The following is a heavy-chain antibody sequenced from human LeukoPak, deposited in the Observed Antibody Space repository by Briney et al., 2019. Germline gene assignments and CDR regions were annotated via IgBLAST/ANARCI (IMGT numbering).Heavy chain of an antibody. CDR2: ISYDGSNK. J-gene: IGHJ4*02. V-gene: IGHV3-30*04. CDR1: GFTFSSYA. Sequence: GGSLRLSCAASGFTFSSYAMHWVRQAPGKGLEWVAVISYDGSNKYYADSVKGRFTISRDNSKNTLYLQMNSLRAEDTAVYYCARVCIAVAGCFDYWGQGTLVTVSS. CDR3: ARVCIAVAGCFDY. D-gene: IGHD6-19*01.